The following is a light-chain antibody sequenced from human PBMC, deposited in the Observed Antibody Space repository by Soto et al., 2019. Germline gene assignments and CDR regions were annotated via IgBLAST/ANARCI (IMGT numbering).Light chain of an antibody. CDR2: GAS. CDR1: QSVSSSY. V-gene: IGKV3-20*01. Sequence: EIVLTQSPGTLSLSPGERATLSCRASQSVSSSYLAWYQQNPGQAPRLLIYGASCRATGIPDRFSGSGSGTDFTLTISRLKPEDFAAYYCQQYGSTPYTFGQGTKLEIK. J-gene: IGKJ2*01. CDR3: QQYGSTPYT.